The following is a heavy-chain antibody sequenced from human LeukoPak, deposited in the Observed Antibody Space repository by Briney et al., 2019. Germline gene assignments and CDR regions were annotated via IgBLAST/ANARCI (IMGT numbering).Heavy chain of an antibody. D-gene: IGHD5-12*01. Sequence: SQTLSLTCTVSGGSISSGGYYWSWIRQPPGKGLEWIGYIYYSGSTNYNPSLKSRVTISVGTSKNQFSLKLSSVTAADTAVYYCARQEGNSGYGYFDYWGQGTLVTVSS. CDR2: IYYSGST. CDR3: ARQEGNSGYGYFDY. J-gene: IGHJ4*02. CDR1: GGSISSGGYY. V-gene: IGHV4-61*08.